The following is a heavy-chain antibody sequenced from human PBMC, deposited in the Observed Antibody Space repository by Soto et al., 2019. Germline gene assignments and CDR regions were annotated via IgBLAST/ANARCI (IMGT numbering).Heavy chain of an antibody. CDR3: VKSRQMESGNDSGLDV. CDR1: GVSLNTADTW. J-gene: IGHJ6*02. Sequence: QVQLQESGSGLVKPSQSLSLTCTVSGVSLNTADTWWSWIRQSPGKGLEFIGYYHSGGSTYYAASFSSRVIISADTSNSQFSLKLSSVTVADTALYFCVKSRQMESGNDSGLDVWGQGTTVTVSS. V-gene: IGHV4-30-4*01. CDR2: YHSGGST. D-gene: IGHD1-1*01.